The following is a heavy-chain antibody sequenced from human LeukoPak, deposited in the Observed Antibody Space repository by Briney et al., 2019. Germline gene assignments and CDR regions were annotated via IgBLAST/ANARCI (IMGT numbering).Heavy chain of an antibody. V-gene: IGHV4-39*01. CDR3: ASYVVVIAIRRDGYSPFDY. CDR2: IYYSGST. D-gene: IGHD2-21*01. J-gene: IGHJ4*02. Sequence: SETLSLTCTVSGGSISSSSYYWGWIRQPPGKGLEWIGSIYYSGSTYYNPSLKSRVTISVDTSKNQFSLKLSSVTAADTAVYYCASYVVVIAIRRDGYSPFDYWGQGTLVTVSS. CDR1: GGSISSSSYY.